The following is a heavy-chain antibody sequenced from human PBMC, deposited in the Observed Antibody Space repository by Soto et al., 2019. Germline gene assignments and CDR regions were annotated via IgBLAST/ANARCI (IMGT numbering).Heavy chain of an antibody. V-gene: IGHV4-4*02. CDR1: GGSISSSNW. D-gene: IGHD6-13*01. CDR3: ARESGEGSSWAYYFDY. Sequence: SETLSLTCAVSGGSISSSNWWSWVRQPPGKGLEWIGEIYHSGSTNYNPSLKSRVTISVDKSKNQFSLKLSSVTAADTAVYYCARESGEGSSWAYYFDYWGQGTLVTVSS. CDR2: IYHSGST. J-gene: IGHJ4*02.